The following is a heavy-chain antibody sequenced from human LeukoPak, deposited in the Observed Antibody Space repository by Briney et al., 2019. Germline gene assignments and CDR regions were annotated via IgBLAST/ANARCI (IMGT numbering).Heavy chain of an antibody. D-gene: IGHD1-1*01. CDR1: GGSISSGSYY. Sequence: SQTLSLTCTVSGGSISSGSYYWSWIRQPAGKGLEWIGRIYTSGSTNYNPSLKSRVTISVDTSKNQFSLKLSSVTAADTAVYYCARVQDGTFDYWGQGTLVTVSS. V-gene: IGHV4-61*02. CDR2: IYTSGST. J-gene: IGHJ4*02. CDR3: ARVQDGTFDY.